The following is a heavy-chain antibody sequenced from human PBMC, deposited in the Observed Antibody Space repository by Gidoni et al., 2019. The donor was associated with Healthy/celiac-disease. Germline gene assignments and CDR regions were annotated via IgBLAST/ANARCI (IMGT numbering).Heavy chain of an antibody. V-gene: IGHV3-30*01. D-gene: IGHD3-3*01. Sequence: QVQLVESGGGVVQPGRSLRLSCAASGFTFSSYAMHWVRQAPGKGLEWVSVISYDGSNKDYADSVKGRFTISRDNSKNTLYLQMNSLRAEDTAVYYCARSYGREWLSTHYGMDVWGQGTTVTVSS. J-gene: IGHJ6*02. CDR1: GFTFSSYA. CDR3: ARSYGREWLSTHYGMDV. CDR2: ISYDGSNK.